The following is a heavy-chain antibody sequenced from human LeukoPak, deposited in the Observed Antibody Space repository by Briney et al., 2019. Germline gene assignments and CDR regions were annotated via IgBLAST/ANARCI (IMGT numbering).Heavy chain of an antibody. D-gene: IGHD2-2*01. CDR3: ARDRRYCSSTSCDAHWFDP. CDR1: GYTFTGYY. V-gene: IGHV1-2*02. J-gene: IGHJ5*02. CDR2: INPNSGGT. Sequence: GASVKVSCKASGYTFTGYYMHWVRQAPGQGLEWMGWINPNSGGTNYAQKFQGRVTMTRDTSISTAYMELSRLRSDDTAVYYCARDRRYCSSTSCDAHWFDPWGQGTLVTVSS.